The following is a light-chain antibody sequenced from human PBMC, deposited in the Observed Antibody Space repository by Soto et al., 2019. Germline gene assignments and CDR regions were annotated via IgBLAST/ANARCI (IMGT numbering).Light chain of an antibody. CDR2: DVS. J-gene: IGLJ1*01. CDR1: SSDVGGYNY. Sequence: ALTQPASVSGSPGQSITISCTGTSSDVGGYNYVSWYQQHPGKAPKLMVYDVSIRPSGVSNRFSGSKSGNTASLTISGLQADDVADYYCSSYTTTSPLVFGTGPTVTV. CDR3: SSYTTTSPLV. V-gene: IGLV2-14*01.